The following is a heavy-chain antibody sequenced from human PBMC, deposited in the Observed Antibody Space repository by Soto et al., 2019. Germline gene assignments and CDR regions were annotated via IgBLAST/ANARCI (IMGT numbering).Heavy chain of an antibody. CDR2: VGSSGNTK. D-gene: IGHD1-26*01. Sequence: EVQLVESGGGLEQPGGSLRLSCAASGFTLSNSEMNWVRQAPGKGLEWVSYVGSSGNTKYYADSVKGRFTISRDNAKNSQYLQMNSLRAEDTAVYYCARGLEYYFKPGVFDIWGQGTMVTVSS. J-gene: IGHJ3*02. V-gene: IGHV3-48*03. CDR1: GFTLSNSE. CDR3: ARGLEYYFKPGVFDI.